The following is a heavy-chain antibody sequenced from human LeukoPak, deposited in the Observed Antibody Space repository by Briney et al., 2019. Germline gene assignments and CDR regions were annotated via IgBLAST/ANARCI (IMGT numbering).Heavy chain of an antibody. J-gene: IGHJ4*02. V-gene: IGHV3-30-3*01. D-gene: IGHD1/OR15-1a*01. Sequence: GRSLRLSCAASGFTFSRFAMHWVRQAPGKGLEWVAVISYDGSNGYYADSVKGRFTISRDNSKNTLYLRMNSLRVEDTAVYYCARVNSNNFDYWGQGTLVTVSS. CDR3: ARVNSNNFDY. CDR1: GFTFSRFA. CDR2: ISYDGSNG.